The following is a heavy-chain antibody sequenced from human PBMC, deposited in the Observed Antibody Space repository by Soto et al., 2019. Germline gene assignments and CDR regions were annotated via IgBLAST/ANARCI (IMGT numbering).Heavy chain of an antibody. CDR2: IVVGSGNT. CDR3: AATPVGATPEYYYYYYGMDV. J-gene: IGHJ6*02. Sequence: SVKVSCKASGFTFTSSAVQWVRQARGQRLEWIGWIVVGSGNTNYAQKFQERVTITRDMSTSTAYMELSSLRSEDTAVYYCAATPVGATPEYYYYYYGMDVWGQGTTVTVSS. V-gene: IGHV1-58*01. D-gene: IGHD1-26*01. CDR1: GFTFTSSA.